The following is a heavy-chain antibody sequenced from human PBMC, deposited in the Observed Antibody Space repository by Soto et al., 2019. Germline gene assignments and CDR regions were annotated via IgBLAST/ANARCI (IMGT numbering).Heavy chain of an antibody. CDR2: IWYDGSNK. Sequence: GGSLRLSCAASGFTFSSYGMHWVRQAPGKGLEWVAVIWYDGSNKYYADSVKGRFTISRDNSKNTLYLQMNSLRAEDTAVYYCARDENGGSFDYWGQGTLVTVSS. V-gene: IGHV3-33*01. J-gene: IGHJ4*02. CDR1: GFTFSSYG. CDR3: ARDENGGSFDY.